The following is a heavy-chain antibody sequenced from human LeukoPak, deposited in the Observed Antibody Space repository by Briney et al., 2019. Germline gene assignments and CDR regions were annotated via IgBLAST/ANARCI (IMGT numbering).Heavy chain of an antibody. CDR2: IYYSGST. CDR1: GGSISSSSYY. CDR3: ARVRGEYYYDSSGYPLRYYYYYYMDV. Sequence: SSETLSLTCTVSGGSISSSSYYWGWIRQPPGKGLEWIGSIYYSGSTNYNPSLKSRVTISVDTSKNQFSLKLSSVTAADTAVYYCARVRGEYYYDSSGYPLRYYYYYYMDVWGKGTTVTVSS. D-gene: IGHD3-22*01. J-gene: IGHJ6*03. V-gene: IGHV4-39*07.